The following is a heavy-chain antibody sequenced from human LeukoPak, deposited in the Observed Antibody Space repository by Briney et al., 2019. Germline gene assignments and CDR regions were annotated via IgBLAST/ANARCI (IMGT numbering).Heavy chain of an antibody. V-gene: IGHV3-30*02. Sequence: PGGSLRLSCAASGFTVSTFAWHWVRQPPGKGREWVAFMGTDETDIHYADSVRGRFIISGDNSRNTLSLDMSSLRVEDTAVYYCAKEPPGGWSIDLCGRGTLVSVSS. CDR2: MGTDETDI. CDR3: AKEPPGGWSIDL. D-gene: IGHD3-16*01. CDR1: GFTVSTFA. J-gene: IGHJ2*01.